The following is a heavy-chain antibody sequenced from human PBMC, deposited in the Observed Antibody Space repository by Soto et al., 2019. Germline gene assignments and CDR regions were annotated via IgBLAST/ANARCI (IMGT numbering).Heavy chain of an antibody. J-gene: IGHJ6*03. D-gene: IGHD2-2*01. Sequence: QVQLVQSGAEVKKPGASVKVSCKASGYTFTSYAMHWVRQAPGQRLEGMGWINAGNGNTKYSQKFQGRVTITRDTSESKAYMELSHLRSEDTAVYYCARDACSSTSCHNRNYYYYMDVWGKGTTVTVSS. CDR2: INAGNGNT. CDR3: ARDACSSTSCHNRNYYYYMDV. V-gene: IGHV1-3*01. CDR1: GYTFTSYA.